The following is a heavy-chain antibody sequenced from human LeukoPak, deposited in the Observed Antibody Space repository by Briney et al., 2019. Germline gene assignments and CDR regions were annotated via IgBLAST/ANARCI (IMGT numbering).Heavy chain of an antibody. CDR3: ARDRLGGEEY. CDR1: GFTFSSYW. Sequence: GGSLRLSCAASGFTFSSYWMHWVRQAPGRGLEWVANIKEDGSEKDYLDSVKGRFNISRDNAKDSLYLQMDSLRAEDTAVYYCARDRLGGEEYWGQGTLVTVSS. CDR2: IKEDGSEK. D-gene: IGHD3-16*01. V-gene: IGHV3-7*01. J-gene: IGHJ4*02.